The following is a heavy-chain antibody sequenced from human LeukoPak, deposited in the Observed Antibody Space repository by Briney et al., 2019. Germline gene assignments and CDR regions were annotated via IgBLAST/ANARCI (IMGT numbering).Heavy chain of an antibody. J-gene: IGHJ4*02. CDR2: IYNSGST. D-gene: IGHD3-22*01. V-gene: IGHV4-59*08. CDR1: GGSISSYY. CDR3: ARQDYYDSSGYCAYYFDY. Sequence: SETLSLTCSVSGGSISSYYWSWIRQPPGKGLEWIGYIYNSGSTNYNPSLKSRVTISVDTSKKQFSLKVSSVTAADTAVYYCARQDYYDSSGYCAYYFDYWGQGTLVTVSS.